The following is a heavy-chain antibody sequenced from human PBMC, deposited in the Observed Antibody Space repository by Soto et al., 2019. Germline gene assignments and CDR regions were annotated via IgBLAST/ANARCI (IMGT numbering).Heavy chain of an antibody. CDR3: ANLGGGSRRYDAFDI. D-gene: IGHD1-26*01. V-gene: IGHV3-30*18. CDR2: ISYDGSNK. J-gene: IGHJ3*02. CDR1: GFTFSSYG. Sequence: QVQLVESGGGVVQPGRSLRLSCAASGFTFSSYGMHWVRQAPGKGLEWVAVISYDGSNKYYADSVKGRFTISRDNSKNTMYLQMNSLRAEDTAVYYCANLGGGSRRYDAFDIWGQGTMVTVSS.